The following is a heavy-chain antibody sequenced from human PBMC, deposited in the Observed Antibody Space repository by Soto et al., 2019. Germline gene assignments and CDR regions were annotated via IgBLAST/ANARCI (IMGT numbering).Heavy chain of an antibody. CDR3: ARGAALAGKLDL. Sequence: EVQLVESGGGLVKPGGSLRLSCAASGFNFNSYTINWVRQAPGKRLEWLSSISSSGYIFSTDSVRGRFTISRDNAKNSVYLQINSLRAEDTAVYYCARGAALAGKLDLWGQGTLVTVSS. CDR2: ISSSGYI. V-gene: IGHV3-21*01. J-gene: IGHJ4*02. CDR1: GFNFNSYT. D-gene: IGHD6-19*01.